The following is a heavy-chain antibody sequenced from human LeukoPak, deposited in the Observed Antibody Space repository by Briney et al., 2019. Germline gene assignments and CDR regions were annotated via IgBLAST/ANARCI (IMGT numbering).Heavy chain of an antibody. Sequence: SESLSLTCAVYGGSFSGYYWSWIRQPPGKGLEWIGEINHSGSTNYNPSLKSRVTISLDTPKNQFSLKLTSVTAADTAVYYCARTRLWPTGTFDYWGQGTLVTVPS. D-gene: IGHD5-18*01. CDR2: INHSGST. J-gene: IGHJ4*02. CDR1: GGSFSGYY. V-gene: IGHV4-34*01. CDR3: ARTRLWPTGTFDY.